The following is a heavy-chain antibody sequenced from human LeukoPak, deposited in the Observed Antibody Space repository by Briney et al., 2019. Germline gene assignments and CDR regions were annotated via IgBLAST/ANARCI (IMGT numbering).Heavy chain of an antibody. V-gene: IGHV1-2*02. CDR1: GYTFTGYY. Sequence: ASVKVSCKASGYTFTGYYMHWVRQATGQGLEWMGLINPNSGGTNYAQRFQGGVTMTRDTSISTAYMELSRLRSDDTAVYYCARSGVYYMDVWGKGTTVTVSS. CDR3: ARSGVYYMDV. J-gene: IGHJ6*03. D-gene: IGHD3-10*01. CDR2: INPNSGGT.